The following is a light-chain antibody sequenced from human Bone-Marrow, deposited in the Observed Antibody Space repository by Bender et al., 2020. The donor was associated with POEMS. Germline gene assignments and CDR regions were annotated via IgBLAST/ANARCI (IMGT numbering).Light chain of an antibody. Sequence: SVLTQPPSASGTPGQRVTISCSGTSSNIGSNHVSWYQQLPGTAPKLLIYENNKRPSGIPDRFSASRSGTSATLDITGLQTGDEADYYCGSWDSSLSGFAVFGGGTQLTVL. V-gene: IGLV1-51*02. CDR2: ENN. CDR3: GSWDSSLSGFAV. CDR1: SSNIGSNH. J-gene: IGLJ7*01.